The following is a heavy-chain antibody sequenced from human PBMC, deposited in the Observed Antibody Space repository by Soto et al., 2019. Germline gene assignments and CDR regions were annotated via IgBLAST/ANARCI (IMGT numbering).Heavy chain of an antibody. CDR2: ISYDGSNK. V-gene: IGHV3-30*18. CDR1: GFTFSSYG. J-gene: IGHJ6*02. D-gene: IGHD5-18*01. Sequence: ESGGGVVQPGRSLRLSCAASGFTFSSYGMHWVRQAPGKGLEWVAVISYDGSNKYYADSVKGRFTISRDNSKNTLYLQMNSLRAEDTAVYYCAKDVAYSYGYYYYYYYGMDVWGQGTTVTVSS. CDR3: AKDVAYSYGYYYYYYYGMDV.